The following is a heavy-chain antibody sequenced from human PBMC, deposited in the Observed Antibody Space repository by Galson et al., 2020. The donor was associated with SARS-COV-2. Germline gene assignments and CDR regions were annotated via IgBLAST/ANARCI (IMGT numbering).Heavy chain of an antibody. D-gene: IGHD6-13*01. V-gene: IGHV3-30*03. Sequence: QAGGSLRISCAASGFTFSSYGMHWVRQAPGKGLEWVAVISYDGSNKYYADSVKGRFTISRDNSKNTLYLQMNSLRAEDTAVYYCARDSELVMDYWGQGTLVTVSS. CDR1: GFTFSSYG. CDR2: ISYDGSNK. CDR3: ARDSELVMDY. J-gene: IGHJ4*02.